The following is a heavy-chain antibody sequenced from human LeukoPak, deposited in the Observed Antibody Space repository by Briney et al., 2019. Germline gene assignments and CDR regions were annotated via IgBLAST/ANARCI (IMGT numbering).Heavy chain of an antibody. CDR1: GFTFNEFW. CDR3: AKKRSPGEGGNSFDY. D-gene: IGHD3-10*01. Sequence: GGYLRLYCAASGFTFNEFWMNWVRQAPGKGLEWVSLLSGGSGVTQLADYVKGRLTISTDNSKNTLYLQMNSLRAEDTALYYCAKKRSPGEGGNSFDYWGPGTLVTVSS. J-gene: IGHJ4*02. CDR2: LSGGSGVT. V-gene: IGHV3-23*01.